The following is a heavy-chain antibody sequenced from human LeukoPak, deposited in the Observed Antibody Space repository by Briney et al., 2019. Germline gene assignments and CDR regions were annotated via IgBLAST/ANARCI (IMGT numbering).Heavy chain of an antibody. CDR2: MNPNSGNT. J-gene: IGHJ4*02. V-gene: IGHV1-8*01. CDR3: ATGRPYYDFWSGYRALDY. Sequence: ASVKVSCKASGYTFTSYDINWVRQATGQGLEWMGWMNPNSGNTGYAQKFQGRVTMTEDTSTDTAYMELSSLRSEDTAVYYCATGRPYYDFWSGYRALDYWGQGTLVTVSS. D-gene: IGHD3-3*01. CDR1: GYTFTSYD.